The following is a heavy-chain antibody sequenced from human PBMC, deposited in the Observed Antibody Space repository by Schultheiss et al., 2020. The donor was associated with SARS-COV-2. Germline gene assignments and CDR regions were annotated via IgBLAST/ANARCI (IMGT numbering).Heavy chain of an antibody. V-gene: IGHV4-59*08. D-gene: IGHD1-26*01. Sequence: SETLSLTCAVYGGSFSGYYWSWIRQPPGEELEWVGYIYYSGSTNYNPSLKSRVTISVDTSKNQFSLKLSSVTAADTAVYYCARPGRVGAKGGFDYWGQGTLVTVSS. J-gene: IGHJ4*02. CDR3: ARPGRVGAKGGFDY. CDR1: GGSFSGYY. CDR2: IYYSGST.